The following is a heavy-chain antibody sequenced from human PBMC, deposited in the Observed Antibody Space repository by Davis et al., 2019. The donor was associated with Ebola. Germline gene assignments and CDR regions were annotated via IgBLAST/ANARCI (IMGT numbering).Heavy chain of an antibody. Sequence: GGSLRLSCAASGFTFSSYAMHWVRQAPGKGLEWVAVISYDGSNKYYADSVKGRFTISRDNSKNTLYLQMNSLRAEDTAVYYCAKFQRSATGIVWGQGTLVTVSS. D-gene: IGHD6-13*01. J-gene: IGHJ4*02. CDR1: GFTFSSYA. V-gene: IGHV3-30-3*02. CDR3: AKFQRSATGIV. CDR2: ISYDGSNK.